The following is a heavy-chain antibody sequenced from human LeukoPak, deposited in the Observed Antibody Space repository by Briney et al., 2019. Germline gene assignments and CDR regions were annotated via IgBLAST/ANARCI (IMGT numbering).Heavy chain of an antibody. J-gene: IGHJ6*02. CDR3: ATGGPTGIAVAGTDYGMDV. Sequence: ASVKVSRKVSGYTLTELSMHWVRQAPGKGLEWMGGFDPEDGETIYAQKFQGRVTMTEDTSTDTAYMELSSLRSEDTAVYYCATGGPTGIAVAGTDYGMDVWGQGTTVTVSS. CDR2: FDPEDGET. D-gene: IGHD6-19*01. CDR1: GYTLTELS. V-gene: IGHV1-24*01.